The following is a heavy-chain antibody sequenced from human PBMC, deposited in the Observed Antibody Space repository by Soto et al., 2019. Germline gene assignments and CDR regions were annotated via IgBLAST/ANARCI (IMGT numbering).Heavy chain of an antibody. V-gene: IGHV3-23*01. CDR3: AKRQGTGLAAKNFDF. D-gene: IGHD2-15*01. J-gene: IGHJ4*02. Sequence: GSLRLSCSASGFPFINHAMSWVRQAPRKGLEWVSGISDGGDLIYYADSVKGRFSMSRDNSENMLYLQMTNLRAEDTAIYFCAKRQGTGLAAKNFDFWGQGTLVTVSS. CDR2: ISDGGDLI. CDR1: GFPFINHA.